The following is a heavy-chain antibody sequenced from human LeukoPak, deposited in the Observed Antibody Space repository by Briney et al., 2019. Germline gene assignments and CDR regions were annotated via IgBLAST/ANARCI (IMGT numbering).Heavy chain of an antibody. CDR1: GGSISSYY. J-gene: IGHJ5*02. Sequence: PSETLSLTCTVSGGSISSYYWSWIRQPPGKGLEWIGYIYYSGSTNYNPSLKSRVTISVDTSKNQFSLKLSSVTAADTAVYYCARNSMGEYRFWFDPWGQGTLVTVSS. V-gene: IGHV4-59*01. D-gene: IGHD3-16*01. CDR2: IYYSGST. CDR3: ARNSMGEYRFWFDP.